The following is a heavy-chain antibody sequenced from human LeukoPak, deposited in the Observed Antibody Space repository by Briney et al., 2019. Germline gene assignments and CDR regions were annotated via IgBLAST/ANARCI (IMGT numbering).Heavy chain of an antibody. CDR2: IKQDGSEK. CDR1: GFTFDDYG. CDR3: ARFVTN. J-gene: IGHJ4*02. D-gene: IGHD6-6*01. V-gene: IGHV3-7*01. Sequence: GGSLRLSCAASGFTFDDYGMSWVRQAPGKGLEWVANIKQDGSEKYYVDSVKGRFTISRDNAKNSLYLQMNSLRAEDTAVYYCARFVTNWGQGTLVTVSS.